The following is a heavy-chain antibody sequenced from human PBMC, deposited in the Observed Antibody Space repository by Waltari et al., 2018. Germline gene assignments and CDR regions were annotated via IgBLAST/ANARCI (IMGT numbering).Heavy chain of an antibody. D-gene: IGHD6-6*01. CDR3: VREWSSSSSWFDP. V-gene: IGHV4-39*07. CDR1: GGPIGRNTFY. CDR2: INYSGST. Sequence: QVQLQESGPGLVKSSETLSLTCTVSGGPIGRNTFYWAWIRQPPGKRMEWMASINYSGSTYYMPSLKSRVTISVDTSRNQLSLRLTSVTAADTAVYFCVREWSSSSSWFDPWGQGTLVTVSS. J-gene: IGHJ5*02.